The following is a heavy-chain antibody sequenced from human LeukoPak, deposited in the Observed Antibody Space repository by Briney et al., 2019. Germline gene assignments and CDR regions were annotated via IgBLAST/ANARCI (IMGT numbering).Heavy chain of an antibody. CDR1: GFTFSSYN. CDR3: AREELSY. CDR2: ISRSSDYI. D-gene: IGHD1-26*01. J-gene: IGHJ4*02. Sequence: GGSLRLSCAASGFTFSSYNMNWVRQALGKGLEWVSSISRSSDYIYYADSVKGRFTISRDNAKNSLYLQMNSLRAEDTAVHYCAREELSYWGQGTLVTVSS. V-gene: IGHV3-21*01.